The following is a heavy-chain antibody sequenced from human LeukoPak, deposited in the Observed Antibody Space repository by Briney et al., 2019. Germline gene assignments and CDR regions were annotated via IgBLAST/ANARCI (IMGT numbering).Heavy chain of an antibody. D-gene: IGHD1-26*01. Sequence: PGGSLRLSCAASGFTFSSYGMHWVRQAPGKGLEWVAVISYDGSNKYYADSVKGRFTISRDNAKNSLYLQMNSLRAEDTAVYYCARDGGATSLYYGMDVWGQGTTVTVSS. V-gene: IGHV3-30*03. J-gene: IGHJ6*02. CDR2: ISYDGSNK. CDR1: GFTFSSYG. CDR3: ARDGGATSLYYGMDV.